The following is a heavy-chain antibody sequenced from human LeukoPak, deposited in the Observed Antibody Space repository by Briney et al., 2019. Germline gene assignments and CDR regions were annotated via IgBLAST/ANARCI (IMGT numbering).Heavy chain of an antibody. V-gene: IGHV4-39*07. CDR1: GGSISSSSYY. Sequence: PSQTLSLTCTVSGGSISSSSYYWGWIRQPPGKGLEWIGSIYYSGSTYYNPSLKSRVTISVDTSKNQFSLKLSSVTAADTAVYYCARDKAAAGNCFDYWGQGTLVTVSS. CDR3: ARDKAAAGNCFDY. CDR2: IYYSGST. J-gene: IGHJ4*02. D-gene: IGHD6-13*01.